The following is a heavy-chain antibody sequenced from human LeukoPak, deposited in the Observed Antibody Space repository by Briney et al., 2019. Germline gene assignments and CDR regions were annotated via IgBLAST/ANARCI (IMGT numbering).Heavy chain of an antibody. CDR2: ISGSGDTT. Sequence: PSETLSLTCTVSGGSIRSYYWSWIRQPPGKGLEWVSTISGSGDTTYYADSVKGRFTISRDNSKNTLYLQMNSLRAEDTAVYYCARDSYQNYYDILTGQNYYYYYMDVWGKGTTVTVSS. V-gene: IGHV3-23*01. D-gene: IGHD3-9*01. J-gene: IGHJ6*03. CDR1: GGSIRSYY. CDR3: ARDSYQNYYDILTGQNYYYYYMDV.